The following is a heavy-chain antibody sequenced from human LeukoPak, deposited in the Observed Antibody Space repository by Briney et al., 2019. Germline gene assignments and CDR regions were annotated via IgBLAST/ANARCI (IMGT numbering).Heavy chain of an antibody. J-gene: IGHJ4*02. CDR3: TGRKRWYRTIRY. V-gene: IGHV4-38-2*01. CDR2: IYHSVSA. Sequence: PSQTLSLTCAVSGYSLSSGYYWGCIRQPPGKGLEWIGSIYHSVSANYNPSLKSRVTISVDTSKNQVSLKRRSVPAPDTALYYSTGRKRWYRTIRYWGQGTLVTVSS. D-gene: IGHD4-23*01. CDR1: GYSLSSGYY.